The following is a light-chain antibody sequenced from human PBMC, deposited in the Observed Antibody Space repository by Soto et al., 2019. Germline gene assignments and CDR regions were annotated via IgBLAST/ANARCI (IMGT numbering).Light chain of an antibody. V-gene: IGKV1-6*01. Sequence: AIQMTQSPSSLSASVGDRVTISCRASQVIGNDLAWYQQKPGKAPRLLIFAASNLQSGVPSRFSGSGSGTDFTLTISRLQPEDFATYYCQQTSSTPTFGGGTKVDIK. CDR3: QQTSSTPT. CDR1: QVIGND. CDR2: AAS. J-gene: IGKJ4*01.